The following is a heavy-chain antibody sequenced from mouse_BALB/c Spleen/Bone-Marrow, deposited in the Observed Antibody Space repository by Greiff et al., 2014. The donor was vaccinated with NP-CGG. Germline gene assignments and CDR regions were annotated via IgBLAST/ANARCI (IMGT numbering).Heavy chain of an antibody. CDR3: ARSYRFWYFDA. CDR2: IHPNSGNT. CDR1: GYTFTSSW. D-gene: IGHD2-14*01. J-gene: IGHJ1*01. V-gene: IGHV1S130*01. Sequence: QVQLQQSGSVLVRPGASVKLSCKASGYTFTSSWMHWAKQRPGQGLEWIGDIHPNSGNTNYNEKFRGKATLTVDTSSNTAYVDLSSLTSEDSAVYYCARSYRFWYFDAWGAGPRSPSPQ.